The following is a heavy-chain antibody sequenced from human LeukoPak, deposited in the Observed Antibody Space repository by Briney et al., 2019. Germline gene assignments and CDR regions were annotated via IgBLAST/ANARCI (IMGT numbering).Heavy chain of an antibody. V-gene: IGHV3-30*04. J-gene: IGHJ3*02. CDR3: ARDGDCSSTSCYVGAFDI. Sequence: GRSLRLSCAASGFTFSSYAMHWVRQAPGKGLEWVAVISYDGSNKYYADSVKGRFTISRDNSKNTLYLQMNSLRAEDTAVYYCARDGDCSSTSCYVGAFDIWGQGTMVSVSS. D-gene: IGHD2-2*01. CDR1: GFTFSSYA. CDR2: ISYDGSNK.